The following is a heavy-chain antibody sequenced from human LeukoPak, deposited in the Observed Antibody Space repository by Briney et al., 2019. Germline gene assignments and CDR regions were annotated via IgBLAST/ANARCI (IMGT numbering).Heavy chain of an antibody. CDR3: AKPMEGNYYGWERNSPFDAFEV. CDR2: ISWNSATI. Sequence: GRSLRLSRAASGFVFDEYATHWVRQVPGKGLEWVSGISWNSATIGYADSVQGRFTTSRDNAKNSLYLQISSLRPEDTALYYCAKPMEGNYYGWERNSPFDAFEVWGLGTMVTVSS. J-gene: IGHJ3*01. V-gene: IGHV3-9*01. CDR1: GFVFDEYA. D-gene: IGHD3-10*01.